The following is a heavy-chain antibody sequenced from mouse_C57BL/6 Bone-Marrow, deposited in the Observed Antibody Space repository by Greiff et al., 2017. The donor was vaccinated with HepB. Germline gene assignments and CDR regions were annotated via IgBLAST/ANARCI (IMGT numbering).Heavy chain of an antibody. CDR3: ARSHYYGSRSWCAY. Sequence: QVQLQQPGAELVKPGASVKLSCKASGYTFTSYWMHWVKQRPGRGLEWIGRIEPNSGGTKYNEKFKSKATLTVDKPSSTAYMQLSSLTSEDSAVYYCARSHYYGSRSWCAYWGQGTPVTVSA. CDR1: GYTFTSYW. D-gene: IGHD1-1*01. CDR2: IEPNSGGT. J-gene: IGHJ3*01. V-gene: IGHV1-72*01.